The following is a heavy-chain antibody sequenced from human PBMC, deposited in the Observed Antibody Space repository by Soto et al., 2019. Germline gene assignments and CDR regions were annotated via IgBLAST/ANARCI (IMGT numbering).Heavy chain of an antibody. D-gene: IGHD4-17*01. CDR2: INHSGNT. CDR1: GGSFSAYY. J-gene: IGHJ6*03. Sequence: SETLSLNCAVYGGSFSAYYWSWIRQPPGKGLEWIGEINHSGNTNYNPSLKSRVTISVDTSQNQFSLKLNSVTAADTAVYHCARRDYGDYGYYYYMDVWGKGTTVTV. CDR3: ARRDYGDYGYYYYMDV. V-gene: IGHV4-34*01.